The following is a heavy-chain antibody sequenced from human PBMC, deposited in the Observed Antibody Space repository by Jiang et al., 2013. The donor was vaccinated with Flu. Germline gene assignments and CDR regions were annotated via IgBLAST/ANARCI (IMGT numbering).Heavy chain of an antibody. J-gene: IGHJ6*02. Sequence: TVSGGSISSYYWSWIRQPPGKGLEWIGYIYYSGSTNYNPSLKSRVTISVDTSKNQFSLKLSSVTAADTAVYYCARAVLSSYYYYGMDVWGQGTTVTVSS. CDR2: IYYSGST. V-gene: IGHV4-59*01. CDR3: ARAVLSSYYYYGMDV. CDR1: GGSISSYY. D-gene: IGHD2/OR15-2a*01.